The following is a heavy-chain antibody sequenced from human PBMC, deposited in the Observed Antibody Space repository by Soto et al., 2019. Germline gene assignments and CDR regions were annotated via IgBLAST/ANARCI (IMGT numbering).Heavy chain of an antibody. CDR2: IIPIFGTA. CDR3: ADESGGKPNWFDT. J-gene: IGHJ5*02. V-gene: IGHV1-69*13. CDR1: GGTFSSYA. Sequence: SVKVSCKASGGTFSSYAISWVRQAPGQGLEWMGGIIPIFGTANYAQKFQGRVTITADESTSTAYMELSSLRSEDTAVYYCADESGGKPNWFDTWGQGTLVTVSS. D-gene: IGHD2-15*01.